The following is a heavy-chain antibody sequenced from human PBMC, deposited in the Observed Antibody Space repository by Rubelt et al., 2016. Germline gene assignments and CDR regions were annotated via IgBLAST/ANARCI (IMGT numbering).Heavy chain of an antibody. J-gene: IGHJ4*02. CDR1: GFTFSSYS. Sequence: RLSCAASGFTFSSYSMNWVRQAPGKGLEWVSTISGSGGSTYYADSVKGRFTISRDNSKNTLYLQMNSLRAEDTAVYYCAKVQTGWYFDYWGQGTLVTVSS. CDR2: ISGSGGST. CDR3: AKVQTGWYFDY. V-gene: IGHV3-23*01. D-gene: IGHD1-14*01.